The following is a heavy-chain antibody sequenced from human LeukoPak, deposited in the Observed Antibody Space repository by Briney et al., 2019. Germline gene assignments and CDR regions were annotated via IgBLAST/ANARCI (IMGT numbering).Heavy chain of an antibody. J-gene: IGHJ4*02. CDR3: VVQIVGPYGDFVDY. Sequence: SETLSLTCTVSGGSISSGGYYWTWIRQHPGKGLEWIGYISYSGGTYYNPSLKSRLTISLDTSKNQFSLKLTSVTAADTAVYYCVVQIVGPYGDFVDYWGQGTLVTVSS. V-gene: IGHV4-31*03. CDR2: ISYSGGT. CDR1: GGSISSGGYY. D-gene: IGHD4-17*01.